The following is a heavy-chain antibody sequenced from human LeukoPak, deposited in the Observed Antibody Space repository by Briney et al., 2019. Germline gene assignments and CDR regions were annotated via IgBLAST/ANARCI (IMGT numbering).Heavy chain of an antibody. CDR2: INPSGGST. J-gene: IGHJ4*02. D-gene: IGHD6-6*01. CDR1: GYTFTGYY. CDR3: ARGKGWRSIAARSHGMYFDY. V-gene: IGHV1-46*01. Sequence: ASVKVSCKASGYTFTGYYIYWVRQAPGQGLEWMGIINPSGGSTSYAQKFQGRVTMTRDMSTSTVYMELSSLRSEDTAVYYCARGKGWRSIAARSHGMYFDYWGQGTLVTVSS.